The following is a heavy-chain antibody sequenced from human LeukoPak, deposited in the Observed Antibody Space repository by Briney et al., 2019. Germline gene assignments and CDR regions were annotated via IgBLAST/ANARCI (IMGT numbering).Heavy chain of an antibody. CDR2: ISSSGSTI. J-gene: IGHJ4*02. CDR1: GFTFSDYY. CDR3: ARSRHYYDSSGYLADY. V-gene: IGHV3-11*01. D-gene: IGHD3-22*01. Sequence: GGSLRLSCAASGFTFSDYYMSWIRQAPGKGPEWVSYISSSGSTIYYADSVKGRFTISRDNAKNSLYLQMNSLRAEDTAVYYCARSRHYYDSSGYLADYWGQGTLVTVSS.